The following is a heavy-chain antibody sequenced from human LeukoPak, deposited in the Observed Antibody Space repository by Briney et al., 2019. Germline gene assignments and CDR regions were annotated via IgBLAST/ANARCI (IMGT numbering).Heavy chain of an antibody. CDR1: GDAVYY. V-gene: IGHV4-4*07. Sequence: SETLSLTCTVSGDAVYYWNWIRQPAGKGLEWIGRIYNDESTWSNPSLKSRVSMSIDTSKNQFSLKLSSVTAADVAVYYCARDIGNHFGGLDHYYYDYWGPGTLVTVSS. J-gene: IGHJ4*02. D-gene: IGHD2-15*01. CDR3: ARDIGNHFGGLDHYYYDY. CDR2: IYNDEST.